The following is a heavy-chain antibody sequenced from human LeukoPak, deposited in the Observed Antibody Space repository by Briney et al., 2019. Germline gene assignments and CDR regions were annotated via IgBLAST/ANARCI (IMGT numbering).Heavy chain of an antibody. CDR1: GASVSDYS. CDR2: ISYSGIT. V-gene: IGHV4-59*02. D-gene: IGHD6-13*01. Sequence: ETLSLTCTVSGASVSDYSWTWIRQPPGKGLEWIGNISYSGITNYNPSLKSRVTMSVDTSKNQFSLKLSSVTAADTAVYYCARDVVAAPGTWDYWGQGTLVTVSS. CDR3: ARDVVAAPGTWDY. J-gene: IGHJ4*02.